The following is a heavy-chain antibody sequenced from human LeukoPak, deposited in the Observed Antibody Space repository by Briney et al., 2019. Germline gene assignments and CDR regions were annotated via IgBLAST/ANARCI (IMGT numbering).Heavy chain of an antibody. CDR1: GFTFSSYA. D-gene: IGHD2-8*01. V-gene: IGHV3-30*04. J-gene: IGHJ4*02. CDR2: ISHDGSNK. Sequence: GGSLRLSCAASGFTFSSYAMHWVRQAPGKGLEWVAVISHDGSNKYYADSVKGRFTISRDNSKNTLYLQMNSLRAEDTAVYYCARDLGYCTNGVCYWGGFDYWGQGTLVTVSS. CDR3: ARDLGYCTNGVCYWGGFDY.